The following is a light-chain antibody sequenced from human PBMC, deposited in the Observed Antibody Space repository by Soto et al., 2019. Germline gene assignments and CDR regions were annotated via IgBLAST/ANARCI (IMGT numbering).Light chain of an antibody. J-gene: IGKJ1*01. CDR3: QQYNSYSKRT. CDR2: DAS. Sequence: DIQMTQYPSTLSASVGDRVTITCRAIQSISSWLAWYQQKPGKAPKLLIYDASSLESGVPSRFSGSGSGTEFTLTISSLQPGDFATYYCQQYNSYSKRTFGQGTKVDIK. V-gene: IGKV1-5*01. CDR1: QSISSW.